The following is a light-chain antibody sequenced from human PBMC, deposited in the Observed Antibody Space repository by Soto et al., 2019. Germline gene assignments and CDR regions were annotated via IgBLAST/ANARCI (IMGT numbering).Light chain of an antibody. Sequence: EIVMTQSPATLSVSPGERATLSCRASQSVSSNLAWYQQKPGQSPRLLIYGASTRATGIPARFSGSGSGTEFTLTMSSLQSEDLAVYYCQQYNNWPPWTFGQGTKVDIK. CDR1: QSVSSN. CDR2: GAS. V-gene: IGKV3-15*01. CDR3: QQYNNWPPWT. J-gene: IGKJ1*01.